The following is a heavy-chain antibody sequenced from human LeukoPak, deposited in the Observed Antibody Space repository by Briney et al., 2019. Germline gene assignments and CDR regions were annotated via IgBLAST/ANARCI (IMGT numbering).Heavy chain of an antibody. D-gene: IGHD3-9*01. CDR1: RFSFSGYD. CDR3: ARAQQLRYSDWFCDY. CDR2: ISRSGSII. J-gene: IGHJ4*02. Sequence: GGSLRLSCVASRFSFSGYDMNWVRRAPGKGLEWVAYISRSGSIIKYADSVKGRFTISRDDTKNSLYLQMNSLRAEDTAVYFCARAQQLRYSDWFCDYWGQGTLVTVSS. V-gene: IGHV3-48*03.